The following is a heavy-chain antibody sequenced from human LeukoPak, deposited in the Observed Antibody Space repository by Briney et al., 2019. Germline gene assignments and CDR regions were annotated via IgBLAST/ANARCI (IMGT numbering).Heavy chain of an antibody. D-gene: IGHD2/OR15-2a*01. CDR1: GFTFSSYW. Sequence: GGSLRLSCAVSGFTFSSYWMSWVRQAPGKGLEWVANIKQDGSEKYYVDSVKGRFTISRDNAKNSLYLQMNSLRAEETAVYYCARGPTRANSSDFWGQGTLVTVSS. V-gene: IGHV3-7*04. CDR2: IKQDGSEK. J-gene: IGHJ4*02. CDR3: ARGPTRANSSDF.